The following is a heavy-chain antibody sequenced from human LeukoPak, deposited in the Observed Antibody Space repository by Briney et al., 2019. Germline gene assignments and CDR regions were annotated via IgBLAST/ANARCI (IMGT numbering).Heavy chain of an antibody. CDR1: GGSISSGGYS. V-gene: IGHV4-30-2*01. J-gene: IGHJ4*02. D-gene: IGHD3-22*01. CDR3: ARALSGYVGYYFDY. Sequence: SETLSLTCAISGGSISSGGYSWSWIRQPPGKGLEWIGYIYHSGSTYYNPSLKSRVTISVDRSKNQFSLKLSSVTAADTAVYYCARALSGYVGYYFDYWGQGIPVTVSS. CDR2: IYHSGST.